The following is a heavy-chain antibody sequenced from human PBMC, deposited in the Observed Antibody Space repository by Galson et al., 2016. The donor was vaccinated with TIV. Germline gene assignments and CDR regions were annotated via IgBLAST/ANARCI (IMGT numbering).Heavy chain of an antibody. CDR2: ISSSSDYR. CDR1: GFIFRRYS. CDR3: ARDRDYYGSSSYSPDAFDM. V-gene: IGHV3-21*01. Sequence: SLRLSCAASGFIFRRYSMNWVRQAPGKGLEWVSTISSSSDYRFYADSVKGRFTISRDNARNSLHLQINRRRVEDTAVYHCARDRDYYGSSSYSPDAFDMWGQGTMVTVSS. J-gene: IGHJ3*02. D-gene: IGHD3-22*01.